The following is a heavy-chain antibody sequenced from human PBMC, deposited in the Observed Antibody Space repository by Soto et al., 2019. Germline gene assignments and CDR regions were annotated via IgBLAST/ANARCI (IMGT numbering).Heavy chain of an antibody. V-gene: IGHV3-48*02. J-gene: IGHJ6*02. CDR2: ISSSSTI. D-gene: IGHD3-3*01. CDR1: GFTFSSYS. CDR3: ARDPTRITIFGVVIPQGYYYYGMDV. Sequence: PGGSLRLSCAASGFTFSSYSMNWVRQAPGKGLEWVSYISSSSTIYYADSVKGRFTISRDNAKNSLYLQMNSLRDEDTAVYYCARDPTRITIFGVVIPQGYYYYGMDVWGQGTTVTVSS.